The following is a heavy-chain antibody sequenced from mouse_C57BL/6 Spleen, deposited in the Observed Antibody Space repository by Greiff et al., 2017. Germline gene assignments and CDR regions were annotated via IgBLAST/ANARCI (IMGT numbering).Heavy chain of an antibody. J-gene: IGHJ3*01. Sequence: QVQLQQPGAELVKPGASVKLSCKASGYTFTSYWMHWVKQRPGQGLEWIGMIHPNSGSTNYNEKFKSKATLTVDKSSSTAYMQLSSLTSEDSAVYYCARAYYSNDEGVGFAYWGQGTLVTVSA. CDR3: ARAYYSNDEGVGFAY. V-gene: IGHV1-64*01. CDR1: GYTFTSYW. CDR2: IHPNSGST. D-gene: IGHD2-5*01.